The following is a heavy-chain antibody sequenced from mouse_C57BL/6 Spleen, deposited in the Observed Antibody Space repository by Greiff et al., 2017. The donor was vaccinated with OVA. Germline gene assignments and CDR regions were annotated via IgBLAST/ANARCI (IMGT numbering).Heavy chain of an antibody. D-gene: IGHD2-1*01. J-gene: IGHJ1*03. CDR3: ARLGGNHVYWYFDV. V-gene: IGHV3-8*01. CDR2: ISYSGRT. CDR1: GYSITSDY. Sequence: DVKLQESGPGLAKPSQTLSLTCSVTGYSITSDYWNWIRKFPGNKLEYMGYISYSGRTSYNPSLNSRISITRDTSKNQYYLQLNSVTTEDTATYYCARLGGNHVYWYFDVWGTGTTVTVSS.